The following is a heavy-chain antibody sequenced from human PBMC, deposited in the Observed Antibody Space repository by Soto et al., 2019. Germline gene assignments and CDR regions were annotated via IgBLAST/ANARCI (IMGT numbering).Heavy chain of an antibody. J-gene: IGHJ4*02. CDR1: GFTFDDYT. CDR3: AKGADKSLFRYYDSSGYYNYYFDY. Sequence: EVQLVESGGVVVQPGGSLRLSCAASGFTFDDYTMHWVRQAPGKGLEWVSLISWDGGSTYYADSVKGRCTISIDNSKNTLYLQMHSLRTEDTALYYCAKGADKSLFRYYDSSGYYNYYFDYWGQGTLVTVSS. D-gene: IGHD3-22*01. V-gene: IGHV3-43*01. CDR2: ISWDGGST.